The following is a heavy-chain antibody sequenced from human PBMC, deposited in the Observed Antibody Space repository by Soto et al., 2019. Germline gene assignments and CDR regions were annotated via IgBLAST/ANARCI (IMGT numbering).Heavy chain of an antibody. CDR2: ISAYNGNT. CDR1: GYTFRSYG. D-gene: IGHD6-19*01. V-gene: IGHV1-18*01. CDR3: ARVKAGTGWYTEGWDFAY. J-gene: IGHJ4*02. Sequence: ASVKVSCKASGYTFRSYGISWVRQAPGQGLEWMGWISAYNGNTNYAQKVQGRVTMTTDTSTSTAYMELRSLRSDDTAVYYCARVKAGTGWYTEGWDFAYSGQGTLVPVSS.